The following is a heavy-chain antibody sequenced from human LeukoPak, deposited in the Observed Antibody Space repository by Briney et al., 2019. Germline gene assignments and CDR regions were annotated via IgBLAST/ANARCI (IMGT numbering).Heavy chain of an antibody. D-gene: IGHD2-2*01. CDR2: IYTSGST. J-gene: IGHJ4*02. CDR3: ARDATTASTMGFDY. Sequence: SETLSLTCTVSGGSISSYYWSWIRQPAGKGLEWIGRIYTSGSTNYNPSLKSRVTMSVDTSKNQFSLKLSSVTAADTAVYYCARDATTASTMGFDYWGQGTLVTVSS. V-gene: IGHV4-4*07. CDR1: GGSISSYY.